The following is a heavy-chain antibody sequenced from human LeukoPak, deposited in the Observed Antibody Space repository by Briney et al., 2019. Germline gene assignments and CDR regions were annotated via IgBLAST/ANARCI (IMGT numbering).Heavy chain of an antibody. CDR1: GGTFSNYA. D-gene: IGHD2-21*02. J-gene: IGHJ4*02. CDR2: IIPILDIS. CDR3: ARDYLAYCGGDCETAFDS. V-gene: IGHV1-69*04. Sequence: ASVKVSCKASGGTFSNYAISWVRQAPGQGLEWMGRIIPILDISNYAQNFQDRITHTADKSTTTAYMELSSLRSEDTAVYFGARDYLAYCGGDCETAFDSWGQGTLVSVSS.